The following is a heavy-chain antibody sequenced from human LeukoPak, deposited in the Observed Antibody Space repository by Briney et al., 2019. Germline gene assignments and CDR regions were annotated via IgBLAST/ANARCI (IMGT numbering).Heavy chain of an antibody. CDR2: ISYDGSNK. D-gene: IGHD5-12*01. V-gene: IGHV3-30*03. Sequence: GGSLRLSCAASGFSFSSYSMNWVRQAPGKGLEWVAVISYDGSNKYYADSVKGRFTISRDNSKNTLYLQMNSLRAEDTAVYYCARGTGGRVATISYYYYGLDVWGQGTTVTVSS. J-gene: IGHJ6*02. CDR1: GFSFSSYS. CDR3: ARGTGGRVATISYYYYGLDV.